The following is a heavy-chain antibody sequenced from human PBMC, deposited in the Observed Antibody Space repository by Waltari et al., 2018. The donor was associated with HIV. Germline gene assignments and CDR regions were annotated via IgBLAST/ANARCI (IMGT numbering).Heavy chain of an antibody. Sequence: EVRLLESGGGLVRPGGSLRLSCAASGFRFRHYNMNWVRQGPGKGLEWVASIGSLQNFIHYADSVKGRFTVSRDNAKNSLYLQMNSLTAEDTAVYYCARGPSSGWSWFDPWGQGTLVTVSS. V-gene: IGHV3-21*01. J-gene: IGHJ5*02. CDR2: IGSLQNFI. D-gene: IGHD6-19*01. CDR3: ARGPSSGWSWFDP. CDR1: GFRFRHYN.